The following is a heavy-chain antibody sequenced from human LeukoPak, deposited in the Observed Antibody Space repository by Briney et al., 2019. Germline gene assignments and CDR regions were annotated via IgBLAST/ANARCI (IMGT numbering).Heavy chain of an antibody. CDR1: GFSLSSSGVG. J-gene: IGHJ4*02. V-gene: IGHV2-5*02. Sequence: VSGPTLVKPTQTLTLTRTFSGFSLSSSGVGVGWIRQPPGKALEWLALLYGDGAKRYSPSLKSRLTITKDTSKNQVVLSMTNMDPVDTATYSCSHAPFDILTGYYFDYWGQGTLVTVSS. CDR3: SHAPFDILTGYYFDY. CDR2: LYGDGAK. D-gene: IGHD3-9*01.